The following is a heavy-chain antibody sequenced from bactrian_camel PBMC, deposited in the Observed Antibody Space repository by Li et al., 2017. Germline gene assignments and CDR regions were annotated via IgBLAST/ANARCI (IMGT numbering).Heavy chain of an antibody. V-gene: IGHV3S40*01. CDR2: INDADDTT. CDR1: GFTFSGYV. CDR3: ATSYGGSWTVACDGY. D-gene: IGHD6*01. Sequence: VQLVESGGGLVQPGGSLRLSCAASGFTFSGYVISWVRQAPGKGLEWVSRINDADDTTYYGDSVKGRFTISRDNAKNTVYLQMNSLKPEDTAMYCCATSYGGSWTVACDGYWGQGTQVTVS. J-gene: IGHJ6*01.